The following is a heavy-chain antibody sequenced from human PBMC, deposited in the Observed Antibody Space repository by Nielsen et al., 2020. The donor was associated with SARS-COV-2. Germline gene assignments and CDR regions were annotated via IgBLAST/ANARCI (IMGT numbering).Heavy chain of an antibody. Sequence: GESLKISCAASGFTFSRYEMNWVREAPGKGLEWVSYISGSGSTIYYADSVKGRFTISRDNAKNSLYLQINSLRAEDTAVYYCARDGGMDVWGQGTTVTVSS. J-gene: IGHJ6*02. V-gene: IGHV3-48*03. CDR1: GFTFSRYE. CDR3: ARDGGMDV. CDR2: ISGSGSTI.